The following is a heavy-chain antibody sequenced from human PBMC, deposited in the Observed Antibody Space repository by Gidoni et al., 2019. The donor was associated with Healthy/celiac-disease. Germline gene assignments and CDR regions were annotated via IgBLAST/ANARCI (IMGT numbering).Heavy chain of an antibody. D-gene: IGHD3-22*01. J-gene: IGHJ2*01. CDR3: ARQDSSGYYPPTLGYFDL. CDR2: IIPIFGTA. CDR1: GGTFSSFS. V-gene: IGHV1-69*01. Sequence: QVQLVQSGAAVKKPGSSVKVSCKASGGTFSSFSISWVRQAPGQGLDWMGGIIPIFGTANYAQKFQGRVTITADESTSTAYMELSSLRSEDTAVYYCARQDSSGYYPPTLGYFDLWGRGTLVTVSS.